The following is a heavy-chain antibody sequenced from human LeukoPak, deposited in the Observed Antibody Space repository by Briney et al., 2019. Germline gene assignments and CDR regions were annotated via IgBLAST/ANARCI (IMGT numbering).Heavy chain of an antibody. Sequence: SETLSLTCAVYGGSFSGYYWSWIRQPPGKGLEWIGEINHSGSTNYNPSLKSRVTISVDTSKDQFSLKLSSVTAADTAVYYCARDKPGIDPWGQGTLVTVSS. D-gene: IGHD7-27*01. V-gene: IGHV4-34*01. J-gene: IGHJ5*02. CDR3: ARDKPGIDP. CDR1: GGSFSGYY. CDR2: INHSGST.